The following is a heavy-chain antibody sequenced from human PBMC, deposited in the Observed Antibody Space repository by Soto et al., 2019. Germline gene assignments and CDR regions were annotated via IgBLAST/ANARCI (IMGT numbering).Heavy chain of an antibody. CDR2: INPNSGGT. J-gene: IGHJ6*02. CDR3: ARDLVRIAAAGTAPYYYGMDV. CDR1: GYTFTGYY. D-gene: IGHD6-13*01. V-gene: IGHV1-2*04. Sequence: ASVKVSCKASGYTFTGYYMHWVRQAPGQGLEWMGWINPNSGGTNYAQKFQGWVTMTRDTSISTAYMELSRLRSDDTAVYYCARDLVRIAAAGTAPYYYGMDVWGQGTTVTFSS.